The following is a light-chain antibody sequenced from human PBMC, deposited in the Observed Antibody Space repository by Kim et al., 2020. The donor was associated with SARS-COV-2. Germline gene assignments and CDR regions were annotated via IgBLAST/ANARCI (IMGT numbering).Light chain of an antibody. V-gene: IGLV2-14*03. CDR3: GSYTSTNTVI. CDR1: SSDVGGYNY. Sequence: GQSINIACTGTSSDVGGYNYVSWYQHHPGKAPKLMIYDVSERPSGVSNRFSGSKSGNTASLTISGLQAEDEADYYCGSYTSTNTVIFGGGTQLTVL. J-gene: IGLJ2*01. CDR2: DVS.